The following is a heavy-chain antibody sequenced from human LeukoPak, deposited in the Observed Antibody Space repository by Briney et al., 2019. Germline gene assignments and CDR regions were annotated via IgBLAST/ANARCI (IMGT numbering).Heavy chain of an antibody. Sequence: GSLRLSCAASGFTFSNAWMSWIRQPPGKGLEWIGEINHSGSTNYNPSLKSRVTISVDTSKNQFSLKLSSVTAADTAVYYCARSVYFAAKGVFDYWGQGTLVTVSS. J-gene: IGHJ4*02. CDR3: ARSVYFAAKGVFDY. CDR2: INHSGST. D-gene: IGHD4/OR15-4a*01. V-gene: IGHV4-34*01. CDR1: GFTFSNAW.